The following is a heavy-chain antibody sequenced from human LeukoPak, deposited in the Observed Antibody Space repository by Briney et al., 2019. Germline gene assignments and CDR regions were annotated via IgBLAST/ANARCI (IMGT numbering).Heavy chain of an antibody. V-gene: IGHV3-21*01. CDR2: ISSSSSNI. CDR1: GFTFSSYY. D-gene: IGHD6-13*01. Sequence: GGSLRLSCAASGFTFSSYYMNWVRQAPGKGLEWVSSISSSSSNIYYADSVKGRFTISRDNAKNSLYLQMNSLRAEDTAVYYCAREGAAAGSGYYFDYWGQGTLVAVSS. CDR3: AREGAAAGSGYYFDY. J-gene: IGHJ4*02.